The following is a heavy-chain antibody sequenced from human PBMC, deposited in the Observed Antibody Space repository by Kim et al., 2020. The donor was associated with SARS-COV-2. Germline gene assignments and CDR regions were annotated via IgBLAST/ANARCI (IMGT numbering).Heavy chain of an antibody. CDR2: ISGSGGST. J-gene: IGHJ4*02. CDR1: GFTFSSYA. CDR3: ANEVVATTLPLY. D-gene: IGHD2-15*01. Sequence: GGSLRLSCAASGFTFSSYAMSWVRQAPGKGLEWVSAISGSGGSTYYADSVKGRFTISRDNSKNTLYLQMNSLRAEDTAVYDCANEVVATTLPLYWGQGTLVTVSS. V-gene: IGHV3-23*01.